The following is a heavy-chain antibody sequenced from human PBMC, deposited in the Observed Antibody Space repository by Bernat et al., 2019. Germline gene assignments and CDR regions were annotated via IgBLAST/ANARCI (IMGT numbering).Heavy chain of an antibody. J-gene: IGHJ3*02. Sequence: QLQLQESGPGLVKPSETLSLTCTVSGGSISSSSYHWGWIRQPPGKGLEWIGSIYYSGSTYYNPSLKSRVTISVDTSKNQLSLKLSSVTAADTAGYYCARQQRKRLRCVEWLTHAFDIWGQGTMVTVSS. CDR3: ARQQRKRLRCVEWLTHAFDI. CDR2: IYYSGST. V-gene: IGHV4-39*01. D-gene: IGHD3-3*01. CDR1: GGSISSSSYH.